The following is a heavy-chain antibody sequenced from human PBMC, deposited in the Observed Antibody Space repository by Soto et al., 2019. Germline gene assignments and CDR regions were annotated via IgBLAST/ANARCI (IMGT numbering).Heavy chain of an antibody. CDR3: ARETYYYDSSGYYYHPDY. V-gene: IGHV4-59*01. D-gene: IGHD3-22*01. CDR2: IYYSGST. CDR1: GGSISSYY. Sequence: SETLSLTCTVSGGSISSYYWSWIRQPPGKGLEWIGYIYYSGSTNYNPSLKSRVTISVDTSKNQFSLKLSSVTAADTAVYYCARETYYYDSSGYYYHPDYWGQGTLVTVSS. J-gene: IGHJ4*02.